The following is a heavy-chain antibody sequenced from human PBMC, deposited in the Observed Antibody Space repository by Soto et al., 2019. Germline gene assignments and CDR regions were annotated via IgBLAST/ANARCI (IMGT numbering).Heavy chain of an antibody. CDR2: IYHSGST. CDR3: ARALWEVGGAFDI. Sequence: QLQLQESGSGLVKPSQTLSLTCAVSGGSISSGGYSWSWIRQPPGKGLEWIGYIYHSGSTYYNPSLRSRVTIAVDRSKDQFSLNLSSVTAADKAVYYCARALWEVGGAFDIWGQGTMVTVSS. D-gene: IGHD1-26*01. CDR1: GGSISSGGYS. J-gene: IGHJ3*02. V-gene: IGHV4-30-2*01.